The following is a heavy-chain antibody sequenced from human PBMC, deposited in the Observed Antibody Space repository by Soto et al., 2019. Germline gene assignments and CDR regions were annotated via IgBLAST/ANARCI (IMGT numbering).Heavy chain of an antibody. CDR2: IIPIFGTA. J-gene: IGHJ5*02. V-gene: IGHV1-69*12. Sequence: QVQLVQSGAEVKKPGSSVKVSCKASGGTFSSYAISWVRQAPGQGLEWMGEIIPIFGTANSAQKFQGRVTITGDXSXSXXYMELSSLRSEDTAVYYCARDRGPSSGYYPYWFDPWGQGTLVTVSS. D-gene: IGHD3-22*01. CDR1: GGTFSSYA. CDR3: ARDRGPSSGYYPYWFDP.